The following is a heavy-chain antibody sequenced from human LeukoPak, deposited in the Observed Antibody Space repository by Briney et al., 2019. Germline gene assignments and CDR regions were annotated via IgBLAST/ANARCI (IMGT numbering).Heavy chain of an antibody. J-gene: IGHJ6*03. Sequence: PSETPSLTCTVSGGSISSSSYYWGWIRQPPGKGLEWIGYIFYSGSTNYNPSLKSRVTISVDTSNNQFSLKLSSVTAADTAVYYCARGWIAAAGPRYYYYYYMGVWGKGTTVTVSS. CDR3: ARGWIAAAGPRYYYYYYMGV. D-gene: IGHD6-13*01. V-gene: IGHV4-61*05. CDR1: GGSISSSSYY. CDR2: IFYSGST.